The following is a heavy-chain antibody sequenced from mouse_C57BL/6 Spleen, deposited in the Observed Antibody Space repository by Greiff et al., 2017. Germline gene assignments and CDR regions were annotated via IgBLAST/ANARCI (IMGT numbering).Heavy chain of an antibody. V-gene: IGHV1-69*01. Sequence: VQLQQPGAELVMPGASVKLSCKASGYTFTSYWMHWVKQRPGQGLEWIGEIDPSDSYTNYNQKFKGKSTLTVDKSSSTAYMQLSSLTSEDSAVYDCARGGLRDARDYWGQGTTVTVSS. CDR2: IDPSDSYT. J-gene: IGHJ4*01. D-gene: IGHD1-1*01. CDR1: GYTFTSYW. CDR3: ARGGLRDARDY.